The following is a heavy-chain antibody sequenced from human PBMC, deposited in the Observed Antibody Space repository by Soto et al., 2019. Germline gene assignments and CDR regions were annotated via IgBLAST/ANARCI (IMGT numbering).Heavy chain of an antibody. V-gene: IGHV2-5*02. J-gene: IGHJ4*02. CDR3: ARKNSGTYALDY. D-gene: IGHD1-26*01. Sequence: QINWKASGPTLLKPTQTLTLTCTFSGFSLSASGEGVGWFRQPPGKALEWLAVIYWDDTKTYSPSLESRLTVTKDTSKNLVVLTMTNMDPVDTATYCCARKNSGTYALDYWGQGVLVTVSS. CDR1: GFSLSASGEG. CDR2: IYWDDTK.